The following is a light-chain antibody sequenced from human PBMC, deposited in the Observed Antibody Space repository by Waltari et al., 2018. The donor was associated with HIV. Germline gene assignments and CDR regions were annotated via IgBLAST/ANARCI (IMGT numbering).Light chain of an antibody. CDR1: QSVSSY. CDR2: DAS. V-gene: IGKV3-20*01. Sequence: DIVLTPSPGTLSLSPGERATLSCRASQSVSSYLAWYQQKPGQAPRLLIYDASSRAIGIPDRFSGSGSGTDFTLTISRLEPEDFEVYYCQQYVNSPYTFGQGTKLEIK. CDR3: QQYVNSPYT. J-gene: IGKJ2*01.